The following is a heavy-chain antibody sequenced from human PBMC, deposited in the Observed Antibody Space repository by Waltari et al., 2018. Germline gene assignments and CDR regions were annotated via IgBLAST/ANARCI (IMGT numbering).Heavy chain of an antibody. CDR3: AKDYGATLRGWFDP. CDR1: GGSFSGYY. V-gene: IGHV4-34*01. J-gene: IGHJ5*02. D-gene: IGHD4-17*01. Sequence: QVQLQQWGAGLLKPSETLSLTCAVYGGSFSGYYGGWVRQPPGKGLGWIGEINHSGSTNYNPSLKSRVTISVDTSKNQFSLMLNSGTAADTAVYYCAKDYGATLRGWFDPWGQGNLVIVSS. CDR2: INHSGST.